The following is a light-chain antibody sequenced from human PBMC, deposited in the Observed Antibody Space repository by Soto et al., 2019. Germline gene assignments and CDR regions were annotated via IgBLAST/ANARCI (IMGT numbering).Light chain of an antibody. CDR1: QSISSW. J-gene: IGKJ1*01. V-gene: IGKV1-5*03. CDR2: EAS. Sequence: DIQMTQSPSTLSASVGDRVTITCRASQSISSWLAWYQQKPCKAPKLLIYEASSLESGVASRFSGSRSGTEFTLTISSLQPDDFATYYCQQYNSYSPRTFGQGTKVEIK. CDR3: QQYNSYSPRT.